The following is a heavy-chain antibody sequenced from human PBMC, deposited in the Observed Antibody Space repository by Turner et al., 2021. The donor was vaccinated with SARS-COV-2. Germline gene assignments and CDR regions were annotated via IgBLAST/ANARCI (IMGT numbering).Heavy chain of an antibody. J-gene: IGHJ4*02. CDR3: AKDRSFRGGNYLFDY. Sequence: QVHLVESGEGVVQPGRSLRLSCAASGFTFSSYGMHWVRQAPGKGLEWVSIISYDGNNQDYADSVKGRITISRDNSKNTLYLQMNSLRAEDTAVYYCAKDRSFRGGNYLFDYWGQGTLVTVSS. CDR1: GFTFSSYG. CDR2: ISYDGNNQ. D-gene: IGHD1-26*01. V-gene: IGHV3-30*18.